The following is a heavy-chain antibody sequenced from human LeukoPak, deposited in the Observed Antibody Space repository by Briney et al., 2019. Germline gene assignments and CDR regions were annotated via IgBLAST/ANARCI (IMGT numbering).Heavy chain of an antibody. Sequence: GGSLRLSCAASGFTFNNAWMSWVRQAPGQGLEWVGRIKSKTDGGTTDYAAPVKGRFTNYRGDSKNTLFLQMNSLKTEDTAVYCFTTPFPRYYDSSGYCHWAQGTLVTVSS. J-gene: IGHJ4*02. D-gene: IGHD3-22*01. V-gene: IGHV3-15*01. CDR1: GFTFNNAW. CDR3: TTPFPRYYDSSGYCH. CDR2: IKSKTDGGTT.